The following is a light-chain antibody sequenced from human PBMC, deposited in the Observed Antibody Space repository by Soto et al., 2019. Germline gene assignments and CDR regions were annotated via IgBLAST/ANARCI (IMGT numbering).Light chain of an antibody. J-gene: IGKJ5*01. CDR1: QSVSSY. V-gene: IGKV3-11*01. Sequence: EIVLTQSPATLSLSPGERATLSCRASQSVSSYLAWYQQKPGQAPRVLINDASNRATGIPARFSGSGSGTDFTPTISSLEPEDFAVYYCQQRSNWPPITFGQGTRLEIK. CDR3: QQRSNWPPIT. CDR2: DAS.